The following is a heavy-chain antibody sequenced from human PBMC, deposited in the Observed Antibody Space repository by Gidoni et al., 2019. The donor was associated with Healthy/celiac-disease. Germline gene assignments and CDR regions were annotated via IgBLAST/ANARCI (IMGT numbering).Heavy chain of an antibody. CDR1: GFTFSNAW. CDR3: TTHPTWYDSSGYTDY. Sequence: EVQLVESGGGLVKPGGSLRLSCAASGFTFSNAWLSWVRQAPGKGLEWVGRIKSKTDGGTTDYAAPVKGRFTISRDDSKNTLYLQMNSLKTEDTAVYYCTTHPTWYDSSGYTDYWGQGTLVTVSS. D-gene: IGHD3-22*01. V-gene: IGHV3-15*01. CDR2: IKSKTDGGTT. J-gene: IGHJ4*02.